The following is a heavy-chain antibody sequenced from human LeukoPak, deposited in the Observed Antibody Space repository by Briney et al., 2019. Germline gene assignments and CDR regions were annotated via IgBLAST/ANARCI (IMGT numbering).Heavy chain of an antibody. CDR3: ARGPSYGDRSDFLDY. D-gene: IGHD4/OR15-4a*01. J-gene: IGHJ4*02. Sequence: PGGSLRLSCAASGFDFNRYAMYWVRQAPGKGLEWVAISSFDESNKYYRDSVKGRFTISKDNGKNSLYLQMNSLRAEDTAVYYCARGPSYGDRSDFLDYWGQGTLVTVSS. CDR1: GFDFNRYA. V-gene: IGHV3-30*04. CDR2: SSFDESNK.